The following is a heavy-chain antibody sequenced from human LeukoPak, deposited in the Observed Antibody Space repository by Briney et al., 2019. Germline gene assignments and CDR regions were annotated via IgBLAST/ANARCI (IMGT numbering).Heavy chain of an antibody. J-gene: IGHJ4*02. D-gene: IGHD6-6*01. CDR3: ARSTYTSTSSAY. V-gene: IGHV3-74*01. Sequence: GVSLRLSCAASGFTFSNYWIHWVRQAPGKGLLWVSRINSDGSRTSYADSVKGRFTTSRDNAKNTVYLQMNSLRAEDTAVYYCARSTYTSTSSAYWGQGTLVTVSS. CDR2: INSDGSRT. CDR1: GFTFSNYW.